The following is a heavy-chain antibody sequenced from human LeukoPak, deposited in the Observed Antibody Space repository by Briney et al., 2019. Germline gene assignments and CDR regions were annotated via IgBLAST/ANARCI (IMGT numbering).Heavy chain of an antibody. Sequence: SETLSLTCAVYGGSFSGYYWSWIRQPPGKGLEWIGEINHSGSTNYNPSLKSRVTISVDTSKNQFSLKLSSVTAADTAVYHCARGLYYGSGSYYNPLYYYYYMDVWGKGTTVTVSS. CDR3: ARGLYYGSGSYYNPLYYYYYMDV. CDR1: GGSFSGYY. D-gene: IGHD3-10*01. CDR2: INHSGST. J-gene: IGHJ6*03. V-gene: IGHV4-34*01.